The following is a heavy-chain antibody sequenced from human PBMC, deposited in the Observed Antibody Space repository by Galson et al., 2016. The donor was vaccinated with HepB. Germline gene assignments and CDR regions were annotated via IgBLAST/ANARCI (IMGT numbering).Heavy chain of an antibody. CDR3: ARNVSRLLGSPHLTARYNFFDP. V-gene: IGHV4-39*01. Sequence: ETLSLTCIVSGDHISGSSDYWAWIRQPPGEGLEWLGSVYYSGSTHYSPSFKSRISISVDVSKNQVSLTLRSVTAGDTSIYYCARNVSRLLGSPHLTARYNFFDPWGQGTLVTVSP. J-gene: IGHJ5*02. D-gene: IGHD2-21*01. CDR2: VYYSGST. CDR1: GDHISGSSDY.